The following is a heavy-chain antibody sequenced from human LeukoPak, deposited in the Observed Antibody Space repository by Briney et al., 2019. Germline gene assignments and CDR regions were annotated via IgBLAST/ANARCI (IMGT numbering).Heavy chain of an antibody. CDR2: ICYTGST. CDR1: GDSVRNYC. Sequence: PSETLSLTCTVSGDSVRNYCWNWIRRPPGKGLEWIGYICYTGSTNYNPSLKSRATISSDTSTTQFSLKLSSVTAADTAVYYCARATNMVRGVTEIPPRGRQGAGRMDVWGQGTTVTVSS. V-gene: IGHV4-59*02. CDR3: ARATNMVRGVTEIPPRGRQGAGRMDV. J-gene: IGHJ6*02. D-gene: IGHD3-10*01.